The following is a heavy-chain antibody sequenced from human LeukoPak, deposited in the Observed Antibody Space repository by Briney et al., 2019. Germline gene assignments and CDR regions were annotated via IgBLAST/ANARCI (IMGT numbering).Heavy chain of an antibody. Sequence: SETLSLTCTVSGGSISSYYWSWIRQPPGKGLEWIGYIYYSGSTNYNPSLKSRVTISVDTSKNQFSLKLSSVTAADTAVCYCARVDYDSSSDYWGQGTLVTVSS. V-gene: IGHV4-59*01. CDR3: ARVDYDSSSDY. CDR2: IYYSGST. D-gene: IGHD3-22*01. J-gene: IGHJ4*02. CDR1: GGSISSYY.